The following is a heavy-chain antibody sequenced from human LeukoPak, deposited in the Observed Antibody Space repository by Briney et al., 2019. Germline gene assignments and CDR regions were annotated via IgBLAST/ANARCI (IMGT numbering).Heavy chain of an antibody. V-gene: IGHV4-38-2*02. J-gene: IGHJ3*02. CDR3: ARVGSYYDFWSGLYHAFDI. Sequence: SETLSLTWTVSGGSISSGYYWGWIRQPPGKGLEWIGSIYHSGSTYYNPSLKSRVTISVDTSKNQFSLKLSSVTAADTAVYYCARVGSYYDFWSGLYHAFDIWGQGTMVTVSS. CDR1: GGSISSGYY. CDR2: IYHSGST. D-gene: IGHD3-3*01.